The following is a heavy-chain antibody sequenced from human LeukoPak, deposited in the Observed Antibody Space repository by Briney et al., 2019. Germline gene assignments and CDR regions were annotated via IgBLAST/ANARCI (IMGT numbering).Heavy chain of an antibody. CDR1: GFTFSSYE. D-gene: IGHD1-26*01. Sequence: PGGSLRLSCAASGFTFSSYEMNWVRQAPGKGLEWVSYISSSGSTIYYADSVKGRFTISRDNAKNSLYLQMNSLRAEDTAVYYCARHGIVGATRGHFDYWGQGTLVTVSS. CDR2: ISSSGSTI. J-gene: IGHJ4*02. V-gene: IGHV3-48*03. CDR3: ARHGIVGATRGHFDY.